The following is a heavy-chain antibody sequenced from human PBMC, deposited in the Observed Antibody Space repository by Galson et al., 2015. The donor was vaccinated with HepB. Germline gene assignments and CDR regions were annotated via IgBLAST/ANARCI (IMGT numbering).Heavy chain of an antibody. CDR1: GGTFSSYT. CDR3: ARDPNSDYEERFDY. V-gene: IGHV1-69*04. CDR2: IIPILGIA. D-gene: IGHD4-11*01. Sequence: SVKVSCKASGGTFSSYTISWVRQAPGQGLEWMGRIIPILGIANYAQKFQGRVTITADKSTSTAYMELSSLRSEDTAVDYCARDPNSDYEERFDYWGQGTLVTVSS. J-gene: IGHJ4*02.